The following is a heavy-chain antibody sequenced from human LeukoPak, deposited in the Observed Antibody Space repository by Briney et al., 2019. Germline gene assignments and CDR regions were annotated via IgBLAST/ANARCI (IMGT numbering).Heavy chain of an antibody. V-gene: IGHV1-18*01. J-gene: IGHJ6*03. CDR3: ARDSLFGGESMGDYYYYMDV. Sequence: GASVKVSCKASGYTFTSYGISWVRQAPGQGLEWMGWISAYNGNTNYAQKLQGRVTMTTDTSTSTAYMELRSLRSDDTAVYYCARDSLFGGESMGDYYYYMDVWGKGTTVTVSS. D-gene: IGHD3-10*01. CDR2: ISAYNGNT. CDR1: GYTFTSYG.